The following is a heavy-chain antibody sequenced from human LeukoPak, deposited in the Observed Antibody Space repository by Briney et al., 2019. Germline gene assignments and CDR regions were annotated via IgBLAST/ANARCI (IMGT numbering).Heavy chain of an antibody. J-gene: IGHJ4*02. CDR1: GASISSGSYY. Sequence: PSQTLSLTCTVSGASISSGSYYWSWIRQPAGTGLEWIGHIYTSGSTNYNPSLKSRVTISVDTSKNQFSLKLNFVAAADTAVYYCARVAVAAYYFDYWGQGTLVTVSS. V-gene: IGHV4-61*09. D-gene: IGHD6-19*01. CDR3: ARVAVAAYYFDY. CDR2: IYTSGST.